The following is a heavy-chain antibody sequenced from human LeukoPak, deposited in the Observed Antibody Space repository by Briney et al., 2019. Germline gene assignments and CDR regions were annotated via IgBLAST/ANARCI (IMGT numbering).Heavy chain of an antibody. D-gene: IGHD5-24*01. CDR2: ISGSGGST. Sequence: PGGSLRLSCAASGFTFSSYGMSWVRQAPGRGLEWVSAISGSGGSTYYADSVKGRLTVSRDNLNNSVYLQMNSLRAEDTAVYLCATSKRATYDGLDLWGQGTKVTVSS. CDR1: GFTFSSYG. J-gene: IGHJ3*01. CDR3: ATSKRATYDGLDL. V-gene: IGHV3-23*01.